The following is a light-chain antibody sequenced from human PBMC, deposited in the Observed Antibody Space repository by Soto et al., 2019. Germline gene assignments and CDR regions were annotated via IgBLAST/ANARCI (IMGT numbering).Light chain of an antibody. CDR2: DAS. Sequence: DIQMTQSPSILSASVGDRVTITCRASQSVSTGLAWYQQKPGKAPKVLIYDASSLESGVPSRFSGSGSGTEFTLTISSLQPDDFATYYCHQYNRYSWTFGQGTKVESK. J-gene: IGKJ1*01. CDR1: QSVSTG. V-gene: IGKV1-5*01. CDR3: HQYNRYSWT.